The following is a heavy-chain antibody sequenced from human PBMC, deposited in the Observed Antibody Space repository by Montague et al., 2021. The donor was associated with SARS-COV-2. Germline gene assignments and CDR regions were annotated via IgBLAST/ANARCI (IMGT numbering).Heavy chain of an antibody. CDR1: GGSISSSNW. J-gene: IGHJ3*02. CDR2: IYHSGST. D-gene: IGHD3-10*01. CDR3: ARAISHWFRGAFDI. V-gene: IGHV4-4*02. Sequence: SETLSLTCAVSGGSISSSNWWSWVRQPPGKGLEWIGEIYHSGSTNYNPSLKSRVTISVDKSKNQFSLELSSVTAADTAVYYCARAISHWFRGAFDIWGQGTMVTVSS.